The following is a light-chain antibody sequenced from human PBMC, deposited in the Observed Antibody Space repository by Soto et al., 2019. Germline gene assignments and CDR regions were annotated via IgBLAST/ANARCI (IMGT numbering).Light chain of an antibody. CDR3: QQYYHWSRT. Sequence: EIVVTQSPATLSVSPGEGATLSCRASESVSSNLAWFQHKPGQAPRLLIYAASTKATGVPARFTGSGSRTDFNLTITSLQSEDFAVYYCQQYYHWSRTFGQGTKVDIK. CDR1: ESVSSN. V-gene: IGKV3-15*01. CDR2: AAS. J-gene: IGKJ1*01.